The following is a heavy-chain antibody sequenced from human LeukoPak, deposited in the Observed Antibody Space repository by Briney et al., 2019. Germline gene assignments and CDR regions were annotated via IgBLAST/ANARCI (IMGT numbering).Heavy chain of an antibody. D-gene: IGHD6-13*01. CDR3: ARDIGQQLVHWFDP. Sequence: ASVKVSCKASGYTFTSYAMNWVRQAPGQGLEWMGWINTNTGNPTYAQGFTGRFVFSLDTSVSTAYLQISSLKAEDTAVYYCARDIGQQLVHWFDPWGQGTLVTVSS. CDR2: INTNTGNP. V-gene: IGHV7-4-1*02. CDR1: GYTFTSYA. J-gene: IGHJ5*02.